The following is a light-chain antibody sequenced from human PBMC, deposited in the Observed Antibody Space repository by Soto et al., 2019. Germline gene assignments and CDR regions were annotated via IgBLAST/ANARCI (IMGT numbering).Light chain of an antibody. V-gene: IGLV2-14*03. CDR2: DVS. J-gene: IGLJ1*01. CDR1: SSDVGGYNY. Sequence: QSVLTQPASVSGSPGQSITISCTGTSSDVGGYNYVSWYQHHPGKAPKLMIYDVSSRPSGVSNRFSGSKSANTASLTISGLQAEDEADYYCSSYTSSSTLDVFGTGTKVTVL. CDR3: SSYTSSSTLDV.